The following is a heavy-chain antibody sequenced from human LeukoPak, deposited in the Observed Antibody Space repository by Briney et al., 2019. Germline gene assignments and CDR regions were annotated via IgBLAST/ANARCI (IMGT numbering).Heavy chain of an antibody. CDR3: ARVHGSSSWYFGAFDI. V-gene: IGHV4-39*07. J-gene: IGHJ3*02. Sequence: SETLSLTCTVSGGSISSSSYYWGWIRQPPGKGLEWIGSIYYSGSTYYNPSLKSRVTISVDTSKNQFSLKLSSVTAADTAVYYCARVHGSSSWYFGAFDIWGQGTMVTVSS. CDR1: GGSISSSSYY. D-gene: IGHD6-13*01. CDR2: IYYSGST.